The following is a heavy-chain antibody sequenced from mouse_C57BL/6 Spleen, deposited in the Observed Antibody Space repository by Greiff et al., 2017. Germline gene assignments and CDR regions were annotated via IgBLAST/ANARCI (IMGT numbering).Heavy chain of an antibody. J-gene: IGHJ4*01. CDR2: IDPSDSYT. Sequence: QVQLQQPGAELVMPGASVKLSCKASDYTFTSYWVHWVKQRPGQGLEWIGEIDPSDSYTNYNQKFKGKTTLTVDKSSSTAYMQLSSLTSEDSAVYYCARATPYAMDYWGQGTSVTVSS. V-gene: IGHV1-69*01. CDR1: DYTFTSYW. CDR3: ARATPYAMDY.